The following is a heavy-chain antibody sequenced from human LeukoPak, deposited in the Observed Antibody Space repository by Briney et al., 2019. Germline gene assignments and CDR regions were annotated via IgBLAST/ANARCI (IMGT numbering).Heavy chain of an antibody. V-gene: IGHV4-59*08. CDR1: GGSINSNY. CDR3: ARQTRDIVVVVAATLSAFDI. J-gene: IGHJ3*02. CDR2: IYYRGST. D-gene: IGHD2-15*01. Sequence: SETLSLTCTVSGGSINSNYWSWIRQSPGKGLEWIGYIYYRGSTDYNPSLKSRVTISVDTSKNQFSLKLRSVTAADTAVYYCARQTRDIVVVVAATLSAFDIWGQGTMVTVSS.